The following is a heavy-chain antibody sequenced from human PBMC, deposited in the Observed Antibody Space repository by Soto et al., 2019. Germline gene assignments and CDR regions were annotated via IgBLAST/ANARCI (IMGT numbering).Heavy chain of an antibody. D-gene: IGHD3-16*01. V-gene: IGHV5-51*01. CDR3: PRALGGEYYDRRSWYSAY. Sequence: GVSLKISCKGSVYKLIDYWIGWVRQLPGKGLERMGSIYPGDFVIKYGPSFHGQVTISADTSTTYVYLHWSGRKAGDTGIYYWPRALGGEYYDRRSWYSAYWGQGTQVTVSS. CDR1: VYKLIDYW. J-gene: IGHJ4*02. CDR2: IYPGDFVI.